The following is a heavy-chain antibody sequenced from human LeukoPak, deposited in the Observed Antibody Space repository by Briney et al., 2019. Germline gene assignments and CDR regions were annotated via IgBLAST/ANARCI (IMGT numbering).Heavy chain of an antibody. V-gene: IGHV3-30-3*01. CDR3: ARPYYDSSDYYLDY. CDR2: ISYDGNNE. D-gene: IGHD3-22*01. J-gene: IGHJ4*02. CDR1: GFTFSSYT. Sequence: GRSLRLSCAASGFTFSSYTMHWVRQAPGKGLEWVAVISYDGNNEHHADSVKGRSTISRDNSKNTLYLQMNSLRIEDTAVYYCARPYYDSSDYYLDYWGQGTLVTVSS.